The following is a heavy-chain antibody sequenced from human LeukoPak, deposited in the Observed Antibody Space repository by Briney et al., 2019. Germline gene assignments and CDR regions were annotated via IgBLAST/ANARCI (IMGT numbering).Heavy chain of an antibody. CDR1: GGSISSSSYY. CDR2: IYYSGST. CDR3: ARGLGFWSGRAFDY. J-gene: IGHJ4*02. D-gene: IGHD3-3*01. Sequence: SQTLCLTCTVSGGSISSSSYYWGWIRQPPGKGLEWIGSIYYSGSTYYNPSLKSRVTISVDTSKNQFSLKLSSVTAADTAVYYCARGLGFWSGRAFDYWGQGTLVTVSS. V-gene: IGHV4-39*01.